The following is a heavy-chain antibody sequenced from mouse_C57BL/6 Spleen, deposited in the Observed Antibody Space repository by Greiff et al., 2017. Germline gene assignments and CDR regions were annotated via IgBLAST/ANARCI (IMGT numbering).Heavy chain of an antibody. CDR1: GYSITSGYY. Sequence: EVKLQESGPGLVKPSQSLSLTCSVTGYSITSGYYWNWIRQFPGNKLEWMGYISYDGSNNYNPSLKNRISITRDTSKNQFFLKLNSVTTEDTATYYCARLYYGSSHYYAMDYWGQGTSVTVSS. CDR2: ISYDGSN. J-gene: IGHJ4*01. V-gene: IGHV3-6*01. D-gene: IGHD1-1*01. CDR3: ARLYYGSSHYYAMDY.